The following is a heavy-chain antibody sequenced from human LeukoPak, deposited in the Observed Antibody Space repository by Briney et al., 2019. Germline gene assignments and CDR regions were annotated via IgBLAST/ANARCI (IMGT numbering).Heavy chain of an antibody. V-gene: IGHV4-34*01. CDR2: INNSGST. CDR1: AGSFSGYY. D-gene: IGHD6-13*01. CDR3: ARVGNRSSSFNLFDS. J-gene: IGHJ4*02. Sequence: SETLSLTCAVYAGSFSGYYWGCIRPPPGKGLEWIGEINNSGSTNYNPSPKSRATISVDTSKNQFSQKLSSVTAADPAVYYCARVGNRSSSFNLFDSCGQGTLVTVSS.